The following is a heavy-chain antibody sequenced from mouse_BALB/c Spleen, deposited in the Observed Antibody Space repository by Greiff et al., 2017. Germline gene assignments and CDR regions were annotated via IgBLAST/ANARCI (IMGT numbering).Heavy chain of an antibody. CDR1: GYTFTSYW. CDR3: ARTDLRLRPSFAY. D-gene: IGHD2-4*01. Sequence: QVQLKESGAELAKPGASVKMSCKASGYTFTSYWMHWVKQRPGQGLEWIGYINPSTGYTEYNQKFKDKATLTADKSSSTAYMQLSSLTSEDSAVYYCARTDLRLRPSFAYWGQGTLVTVSA. V-gene: IGHV1-7*01. CDR2: INPSTGYT. J-gene: IGHJ3*01.